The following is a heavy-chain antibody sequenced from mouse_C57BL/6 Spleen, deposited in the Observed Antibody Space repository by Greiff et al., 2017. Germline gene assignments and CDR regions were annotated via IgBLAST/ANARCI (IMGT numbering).Heavy chain of an antibody. CDR3: TRDPTVGSSYGGFAY. V-gene: IGHV1-15*01. J-gene: IGHJ3*01. CDR1: GYTFTDYE. Sequence: QVQLQQPGAELVRPGASVTLSCKASGYTFTDYEMHWVKQTPVHGLEWIGAIDPETGGTAYNQKFKGKAILTADKSSSTAYMELRSLTSEDSAVYYCTRDPTVGSSYGGFAYWGQGTLVTVSA. CDR2: IDPETGGT. D-gene: IGHD1-1*01.